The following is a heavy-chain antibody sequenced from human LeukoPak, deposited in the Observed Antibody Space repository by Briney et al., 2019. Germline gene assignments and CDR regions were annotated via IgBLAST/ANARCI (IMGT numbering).Heavy chain of an antibody. D-gene: IGHD2-2*01. CDR1: GGTFSSYA. CDR3: ARGGNCSSTSCQTYYYYGMDV. Sequence: GASVKVSCKASGGTFSSYAISWVRQAPGQGLEWMGRIIPIFGIANYAQKFQGRVTITADKSTSTAYMELSSLRSEDTAVYYSARGGNCSSTSCQTYYYYGMDVWGQGTTVTVSS. CDR2: IIPIFGIA. J-gene: IGHJ6*02. V-gene: IGHV1-69*04.